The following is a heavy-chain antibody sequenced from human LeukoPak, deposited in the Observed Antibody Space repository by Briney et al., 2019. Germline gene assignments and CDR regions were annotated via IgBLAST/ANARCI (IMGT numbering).Heavy chain of an antibody. CDR2: ISSSSSYI. D-gene: IGHD5-24*01. J-gene: IGHJ4*02. CDR1: GFSGFTFSDYW. CDR3: ARDRPPPGWGDGYPSARPY. V-gene: IGHV3-21*01. Sequence: GGSLRLSCAASGFSGFTFSDYWMSWVRQAPGKGLEWVSSISSSSSYIYYADSVKGRFTISRDNAKNSLYLQMNSLRAEDTAVYYCARDRPPPGWGDGYPSARPYWGQGTLVTVSS.